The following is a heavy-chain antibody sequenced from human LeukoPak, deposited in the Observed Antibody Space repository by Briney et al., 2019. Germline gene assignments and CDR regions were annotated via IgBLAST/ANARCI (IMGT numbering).Heavy chain of an antibody. V-gene: IGHV4-39*01. D-gene: IGHD6-13*01. J-gene: IGHJ4*02. CDR2: IYYTGDA. Sequence: SETLSLTCDVSGGSINSTGYFWGWIRQSPGKGLEWIGAIYYTGDAYFNPSLRSRANMAVDTSENRFSLNLRSVTAADMAIYYCARRRSWPEFDYWGQGTLVTVSS. CDR1: GGSINSTGYF. CDR3: ARRRSWPEFDY.